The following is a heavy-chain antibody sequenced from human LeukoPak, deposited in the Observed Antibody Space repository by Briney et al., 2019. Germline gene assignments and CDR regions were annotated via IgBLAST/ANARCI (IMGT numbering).Heavy chain of an antibody. J-gene: IGHJ4*02. D-gene: IGHD6-6*01. CDR3: ARGVARSSKFHFDY. CDR1: GGSISSSSYY. CDR2: IYHSGST. Sequence: PSETLSLTCTVSGGSISSSSYYWGWIRQPPGKGLEWIGSIYHSGSTYYNPSLKSRVTISVDTSKNQFSLKLSSVTAADTAVYYCARGVARSSKFHFDYWGQGTLVTVSS. V-gene: IGHV4-39*07.